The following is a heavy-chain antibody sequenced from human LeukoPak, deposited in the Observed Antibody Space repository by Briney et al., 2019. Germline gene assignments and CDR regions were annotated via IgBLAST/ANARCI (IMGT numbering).Heavy chain of an antibody. J-gene: IGHJ4*02. D-gene: IGHD5-24*01. CDR3: ARAATGIDS. CDR2: IWYDGSNK. Sequence: GGSLRLSCAASGFTFSSYGMHWVRQAPGKGLEWVAVIWYDGSNKYYAGSVKGRFTISRDNSKNTLFLQMNSLTAEDTAVYYCARAATGIDSWGQGTLVTVSS. V-gene: IGHV3-33*01. CDR1: GFTFSSYG.